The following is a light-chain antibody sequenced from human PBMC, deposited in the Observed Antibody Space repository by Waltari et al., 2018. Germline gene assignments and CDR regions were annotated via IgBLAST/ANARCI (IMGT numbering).Light chain of an antibody. CDR1: SSDVGGYNY. CDR2: DVS. Sequence: QSALTQPASVSGSPGQSITISCTGTSSDVGGYNYVSWYQQHPGKAPKLIIFDVSGRPSGVSNRFSGSKAGNTASLTISGLQAEDEADYYCSSYIGSSTLELFGGGTSLTVL. J-gene: IGLJ2*01. V-gene: IGLV2-14*03. CDR3: SSYIGSSTLEL.